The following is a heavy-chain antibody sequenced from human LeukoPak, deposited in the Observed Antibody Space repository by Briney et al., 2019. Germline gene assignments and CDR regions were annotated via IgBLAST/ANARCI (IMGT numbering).Heavy chain of an antibody. CDR3: AREGIASCGGSCYSTLGY. V-gene: IGHV3-48*02. CDR2: ISSSNIRT. CDR1: GFTFSSYA. Sequence: PGGSLRLSCAASGFTFSSYAMNWVRQAPGKGLEWISYISSSNIRTYYADSVRGRFTISRDNARNSPYLQVNSLTDDDTAVYYCAREGIASCGGSCYSTLGYWGQGTLVTVSS. D-gene: IGHD2-21*01. J-gene: IGHJ4*02.